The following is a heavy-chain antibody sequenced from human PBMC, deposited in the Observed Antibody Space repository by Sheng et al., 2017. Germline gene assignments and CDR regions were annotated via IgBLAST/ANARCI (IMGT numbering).Heavy chain of an antibody. J-gene: IGHJ5*02. V-gene: IGHV4-34*01. D-gene: IGHD2-2*01. CDR2: INHSGST. CDR3: ARGRRYCSSTSCYRPRNRGQYNWFDP. CDR1: GGSFSGYY. Sequence: QVQLQQWGAGLLKPSETLSLTCAVYGGSFSGYYWSWIRQPPGKGLEWIGEINHSGSTNYNPSLKSRVTISVDTSKNQFSLKLSSVTAADTAVYYCARGRRYCSSTSCYRPRNRGQYNWFDPWGQGTLVTVSS.